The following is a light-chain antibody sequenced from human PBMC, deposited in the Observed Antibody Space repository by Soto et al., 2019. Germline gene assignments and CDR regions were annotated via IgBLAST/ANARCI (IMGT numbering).Light chain of an antibody. CDR2: EDE. Sequence: NFMLTQPHSVSESPGKTVTISCTRSGGSIASNFVQWYQQRPGSAPTSVIYEDEQRPSGVPDRFSGSIDSSSNSASLTISGLKTEDEADYYCQSYDSSDRGVVFGGGTKVTVL. CDR3: QSYDSSDRGVV. J-gene: IGLJ2*01. V-gene: IGLV6-57*04. CDR1: GGSIASNF.